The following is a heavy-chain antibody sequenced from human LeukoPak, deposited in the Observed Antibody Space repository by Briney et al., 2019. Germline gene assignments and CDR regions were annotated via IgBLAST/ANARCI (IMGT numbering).Heavy chain of an antibody. CDR1: GGSISSYY. J-gene: IGHJ3*02. D-gene: IGHD3-9*01. V-gene: IGHV4-59*01. Sequence: PSETLSLTCTVSGGSISSYYWSWIRQPPGKGLEWIGYIYYSGSTNYNPSLKSRVTISVDTSKNQFSLKLSSVTAADTAVYYCARDGFEDAFDIWGQGTMVTVSS. CDR2: IYYSGST. CDR3: ARDGFEDAFDI.